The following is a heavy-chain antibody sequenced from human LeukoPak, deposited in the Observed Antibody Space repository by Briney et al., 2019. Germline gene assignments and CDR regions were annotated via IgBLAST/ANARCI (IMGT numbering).Heavy chain of an antibody. J-gene: IGHJ4*02. Sequence: TGGSLRLSCAASGFTFSSYGMHWVRQAPGKGLEWVAFIRYDGSNKYYADSVKGRFTMSRDNSKNTLYPQMNSLRAEDTAVYYCAKDRLGYSSGWNGGYFDYWGQGTLVTVSS. V-gene: IGHV3-30*02. CDR2: IRYDGSNK. CDR3: AKDRLGYSSGWNGGYFDY. CDR1: GFTFSSYG. D-gene: IGHD6-19*01.